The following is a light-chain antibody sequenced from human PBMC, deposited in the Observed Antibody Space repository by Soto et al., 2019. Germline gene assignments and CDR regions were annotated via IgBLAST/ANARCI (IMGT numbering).Light chain of an antibody. J-gene: IGKJ1*01. CDR3: QKYNSAPWT. Sequence: DIQMTQSPASLSASVGDRVTITCRASQSIGTYLNWYQQERGKAPKLLIYAASSLQGGVPSRFSGSASGTDFTLTISSLQPEDVATYYCQKYNSAPWTFGQGTKVDIK. V-gene: IGKV1-39*01. CDR2: AAS. CDR1: QSIGTY.